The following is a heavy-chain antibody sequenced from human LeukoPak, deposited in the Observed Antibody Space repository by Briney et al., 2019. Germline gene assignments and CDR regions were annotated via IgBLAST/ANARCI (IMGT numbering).Heavy chain of an antibody. Sequence: GGSLRLSCAASGFTFSDYYMSWIRQAPGKGLEWISYISSSGNNKYYADSVKGRFTVSRDNAKNSLYLLMNSLRAEDTAVYYCARDQFTRLLIDYWGQGTLVTVSS. D-gene: IGHD2-2*01. CDR2: ISSSGNNK. CDR3: ARDQFTRLLIDY. V-gene: IGHV3-11*01. J-gene: IGHJ4*02. CDR1: GFTFSDYY.